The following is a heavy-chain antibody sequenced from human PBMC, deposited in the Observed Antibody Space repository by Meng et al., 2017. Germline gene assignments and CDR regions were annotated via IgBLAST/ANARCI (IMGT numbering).Heavy chain of an antibody. D-gene: IGHD6-19*01. CDR3: ARKRYSSGWYDY. Sequence: GGSLRLSCAASGFTFSSYSMNWVRQAPGKGLAWVSSISSSSSYIYYADSAKGRFTISRDNAKNPLYLQMTILRAEETAVYYCARKRYSSGWYDYWGQGTLVTVSS. CDR1: GFTFSSYS. J-gene: IGHJ4*02. CDR2: ISSSSSYI. V-gene: IGHV3-21*01.